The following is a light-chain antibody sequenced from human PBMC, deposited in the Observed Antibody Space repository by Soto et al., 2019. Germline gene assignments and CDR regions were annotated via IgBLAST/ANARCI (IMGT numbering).Light chain of an antibody. J-gene: IGLJ2*01. CDR3: AAWDDRLTGHVV. Sequence: QSVLTQPPSASGTPGQRVTISCSGSSFNIGSNSVNWYQQLPGAAPKLLIYSNNQRPSRVPDRFSGSKSGTSASLAISGLQSEDEADYYCAAWDDRLTGHVVFGGGTKLTVL. CDR2: SNN. CDR1: SFNIGSNS. V-gene: IGLV1-44*01.